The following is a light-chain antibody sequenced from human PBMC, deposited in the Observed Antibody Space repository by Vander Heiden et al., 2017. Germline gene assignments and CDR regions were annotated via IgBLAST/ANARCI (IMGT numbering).Light chain of an antibody. J-gene: IGKJ1*01. V-gene: IGKV1-39*01. CDR1: QSISSY. CDR3: QQSYSTPRT. CDR2: AAS. Sequence: QVPESPSSLSASVGDRVTITCRASQSISSYLNWYQQKPGKAPKLLIYAASSLQSGVPSRFSGSGSGTDFTLTISSLQPEDFATYYCQQSYSTPRTFGQGTKVEIK.